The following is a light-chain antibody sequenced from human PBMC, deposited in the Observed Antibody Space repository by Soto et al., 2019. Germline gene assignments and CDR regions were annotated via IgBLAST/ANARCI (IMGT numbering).Light chain of an antibody. CDR1: QSVSSSY. CDR2: GAS. Sequence: EIVLTQSPGTLSLSPGERATLSCRASQSVSSSYLAWYQQKPGQAPRLLIYGASSRATGIPDRFSGSGSGTDFTFTISRLELEDFVVYYCQQYGSSPGTFGQGTKLEIK. J-gene: IGKJ2*01. V-gene: IGKV3-20*01. CDR3: QQYGSSPGT.